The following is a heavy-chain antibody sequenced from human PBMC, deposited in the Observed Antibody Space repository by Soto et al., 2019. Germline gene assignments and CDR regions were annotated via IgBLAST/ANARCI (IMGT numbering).Heavy chain of an antibody. J-gene: IGHJ4*02. CDR2: LYSGSDT. D-gene: IGHD2-2*01. CDR3: ASRAPGYCSAGRSCYAYFDY. Sequence: EVRLVESGGGLVHPGGSLRLSCAASGFSVSSNYMSWVRQAPGKGLEWVSVLYSGSDTYEIHYADSVRGRFTISRDNSKDTLFLQMNSLRVEDTALYFCASRAPGYCSAGRSCYAYFDYWGQGTLVTVSS. V-gene: IGHV3-66*01. CDR1: GFSVSSNY.